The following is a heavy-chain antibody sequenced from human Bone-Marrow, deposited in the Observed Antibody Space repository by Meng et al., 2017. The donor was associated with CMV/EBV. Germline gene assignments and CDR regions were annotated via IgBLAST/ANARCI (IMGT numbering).Heavy chain of an antibody. CDR1: GGSISSGDHY. J-gene: IGHJ6*02. CDR2: IYYSGST. D-gene: IGHD6-13*01. Sequence: LRLSCTVSGGSISSGDHYWSWIRQPPGKGLEWIGYIYYSGSTYYNLSLKSRVTISVDTSKNQFSLKLSSVTAADTAVYYCARVAGGYSSSWYPYYYYGMDVWGQGTTVNVSS. CDR3: ARVAGGYSSSWYPYYYYGMDV. V-gene: IGHV4-30-4*08.